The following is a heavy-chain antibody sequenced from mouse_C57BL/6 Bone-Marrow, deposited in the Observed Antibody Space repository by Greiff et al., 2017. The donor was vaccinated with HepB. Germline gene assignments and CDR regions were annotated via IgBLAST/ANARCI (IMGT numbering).Heavy chain of an antibody. D-gene: IGHD2-3*01. Sequence: QVHVKQPGAELVRPGSSVKLSCKASGYTFTSYWMHWVKQRPIQGLEWIGNIDPSDSETHYNQKFKDKATLTVDKSSSTAYMQLSSLTSEDSAVYYCARVDRWRDYAMDYWGQGTSVTVSS. CDR3: ARVDRWRDYAMDY. CDR1: GYTFTSYW. CDR2: IDPSDSET. V-gene: IGHV1-52*01. J-gene: IGHJ4*01.